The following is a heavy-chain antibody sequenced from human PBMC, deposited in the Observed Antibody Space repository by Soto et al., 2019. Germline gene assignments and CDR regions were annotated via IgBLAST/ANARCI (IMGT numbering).Heavy chain of an antibody. CDR2: IDPSDSYT. CDR3: ARHPLVAVAGTGKWFDP. D-gene: IGHD6-19*01. CDR1: GYSFTSYW. Sequence: GESLKISCKGSGYSFTSYWISWVRQMPGKGLEWMGRIDPSDSYTNYSPSFQGHVTISADKSISTAYLQWSSLKASDTAMYYCARHPLVAVAGTGKWFDPWGQGTLVTVSS. J-gene: IGHJ5*02. V-gene: IGHV5-10-1*01.